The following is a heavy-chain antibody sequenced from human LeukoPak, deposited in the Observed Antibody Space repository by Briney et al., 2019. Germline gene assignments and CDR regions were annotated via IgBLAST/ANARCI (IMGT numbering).Heavy chain of an antibody. Sequence: GASVKVSCKASGYTFTSYYMHWVRQALEEGVGGVGKINSSGGSTSYAQKFQGRVTMTRDTSTSTVYMELSSLRSEDTAVYYCARGFGESDKNWFDPWGQGSLVTVAS. J-gene: IGHJ5*02. CDR1: GYTFTSYY. V-gene: IGHV1-46*03. D-gene: IGHD3-10*01. CDR2: INSSGGST. CDR3: ARGFGESDKNWFDP.